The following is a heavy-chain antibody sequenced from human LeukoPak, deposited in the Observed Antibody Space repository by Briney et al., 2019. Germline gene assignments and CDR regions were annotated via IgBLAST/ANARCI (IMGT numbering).Heavy chain of an antibody. J-gene: IGHJ5*02. Sequence: PSETLSLTCTVSGGSISSSSYYWGWIRQPPGKGLEWIGSIYYSGSTYYNPSLKSRVTISVDTSKNQFSLKLSSVTAADTAVYYCARDCRNYVNWFDPWGQGTLVTVSS. D-gene: IGHD3-10*02. CDR2: IYYSGST. V-gene: IGHV4-39*07. CDR3: ARDCRNYVNWFDP. CDR1: GGSISSSSYY.